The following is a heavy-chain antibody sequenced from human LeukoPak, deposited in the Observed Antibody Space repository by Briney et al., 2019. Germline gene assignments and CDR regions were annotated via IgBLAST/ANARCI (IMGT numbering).Heavy chain of an antibody. J-gene: IGHJ4*02. CDR1: GFTFSSYW. CDR3: AREPKQWLVPIDY. D-gene: IGHD6-19*01. V-gene: IGHV3-7*01. CDR2: IKQDGSEK. Sequence: GGSLRLSCAASGFTFSSYWMSWVRQAPGKGLGWVANIKQDGSEKYYVDSVKGRFTISRDNAKNSLYLQMNSLRAEDTAVYYCAREPKQWLVPIDYWGQGTLVTVSS.